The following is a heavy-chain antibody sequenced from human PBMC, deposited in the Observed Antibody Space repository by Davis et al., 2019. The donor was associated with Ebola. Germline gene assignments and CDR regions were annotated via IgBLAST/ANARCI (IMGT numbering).Heavy chain of an antibody. CDR1: DYMFSSYG. V-gene: IGHV1-3*01. D-gene: IGHD3-22*01. J-gene: IGHJ4*02. CDR2: INAGNGNT. CDR3: ARGGSSGYYSQPLTDY. Sequence: AASVKVSCMSSDYMFSSYGILWVRQAPGQGLEWMGWINAGNGNTKYSQKFQVRVTITRDTSASTAYMELSSLRSEDTAVYYCARGGSSGYYSQPLTDYWGQGTLVTVSS.